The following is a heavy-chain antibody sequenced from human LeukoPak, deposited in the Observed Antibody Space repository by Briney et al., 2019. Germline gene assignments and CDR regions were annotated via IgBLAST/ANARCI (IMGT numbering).Heavy chain of an antibody. CDR2: IYYSGST. CDR3: AASLTAQAPNAFDI. CDR1: GGSIRSSTNY. J-gene: IGHJ3*02. Sequence: SETLSLTCTVSGGSIRSSTNYWGWIRQPPGKGLEWIGSIYYSGSTYYNPSLKSRVTISVDTSKNQFSLKLSSVTAADTAVYYCAASLTAQAPNAFDIWGQGTMVTVSS. V-gene: IGHV4-39*07.